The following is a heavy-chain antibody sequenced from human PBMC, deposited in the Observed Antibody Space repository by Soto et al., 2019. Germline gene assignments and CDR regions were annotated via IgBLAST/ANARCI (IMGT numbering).Heavy chain of an antibody. CDR2: IYHSGMT. J-gene: IGHJ6*02. CDR1: GTSISSSHW. V-gene: IGHV4-4*02. Sequence: PSETLSLTCAVSGTSISSSHWWTWVRQSPGKGLEWIGQIYHSGMTNYNPSLKSRVTISVDTSKNQFSLKVTSVTAADTAVYYCARSVGDYYYDMDVWGQGTTVTVSS. CDR3: ARSVGDYYYDMDV. D-gene: IGHD1-26*01.